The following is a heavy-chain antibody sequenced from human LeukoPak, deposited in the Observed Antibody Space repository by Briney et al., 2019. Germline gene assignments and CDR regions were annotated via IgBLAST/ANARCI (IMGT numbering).Heavy chain of an antibody. D-gene: IGHD1-26*01. V-gene: IGHV1-2*06. J-gene: IGHJ6*03. CDR2: IDPNSGGT. Sequence: ASVKVSCKASGYTVTGYYIHWGRQAPGQGLEWMGRIDPNSGGTNYAEKFQGRVTMTRDTSISTAYMELSRLRSDDTAVYYCARDSATSGYYYMDVWGKGTTVTVSS. CDR3: ARDSATSGYYYMDV. CDR1: GYTVTGYY.